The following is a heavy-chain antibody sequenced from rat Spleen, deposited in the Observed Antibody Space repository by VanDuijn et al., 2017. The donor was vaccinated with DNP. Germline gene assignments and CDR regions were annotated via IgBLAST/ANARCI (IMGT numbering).Heavy chain of an antibody. J-gene: IGHJ3*01. CDR1: GFTFSNYG. CDR3: ASKVFPYYSGSNWFTY. Sequence: EVQLVESGGGLVQPGRSLKLSCAASGFTFSNYGMAWVRQAPTKGLEWVATISYDGSSTWYRDSVKGRFTISRDNARSTHYLQINSLRSEDTATYYCASKVFPYYSGSNWFTYWGQGTLVTVSS. D-gene: IGHD1-1*01. V-gene: IGHV5-29*01. CDR2: ISYDGSST.